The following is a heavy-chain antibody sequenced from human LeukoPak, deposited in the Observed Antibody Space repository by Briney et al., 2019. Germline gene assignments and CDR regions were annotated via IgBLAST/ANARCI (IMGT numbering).Heavy chain of an antibody. V-gene: IGHV3-21*01. D-gene: IGHD4-17*01. CDR2: ISSSRSYI. CDR3: ARGPDYGDYDF. CDR1: GFTVSSNY. J-gene: IGHJ4*02. Sequence: GGSLRLSCAASGFTVSSNYMSWVRQAPGKGLEWVSSISSSRSYISYADSVKGRFTISRDNANNSLYLQMNSLRAEDTAVYYCARGPDYGDYDFWGQGTLVTVSS.